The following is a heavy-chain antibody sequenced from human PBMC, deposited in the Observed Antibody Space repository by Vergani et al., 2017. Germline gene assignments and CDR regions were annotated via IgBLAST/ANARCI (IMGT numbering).Heavy chain of an antibody. CDR3: ATTTTAADWFDP. Sequence: QVQLVQSGAEVKKPGSSVKVSCKASGATFRSNTISWVRQVPGQGLEWMGRIIPVLGKTKYAQDFQGRLTITADTSTSTAYMELTSLRSQDTAVYYCATTTTAADWFDPWGQGTLVTVSS. D-gene: IGHD6-13*01. V-gene: IGHV1-69*02. CDR1: GATFRSNT. CDR2: IIPVLGKT. J-gene: IGHJ5*02.